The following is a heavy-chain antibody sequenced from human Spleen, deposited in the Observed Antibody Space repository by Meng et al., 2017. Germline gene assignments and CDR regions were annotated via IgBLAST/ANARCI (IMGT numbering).Heavy chain of an antibody. V-gene: IGHV3-11*01. CDR3: ARGLSSGWYLGYEYYYYYGMDV. D-gene: IGHD6-19*01. Sequence: GESLKISCAASGFTFSDYYMSWIRQAPGKGLEWVSYISSSGSTIYYADSVKGRFTISRDNAKNSLYLQMNSLRAEDTAVYYCARGLSSGWYLGYEYYYYYGMDVWGQGTTVTVSS. J-gene: IGHJ6*02. CDR2: ISSSGSTI. CDR1: GFTFSDYY.